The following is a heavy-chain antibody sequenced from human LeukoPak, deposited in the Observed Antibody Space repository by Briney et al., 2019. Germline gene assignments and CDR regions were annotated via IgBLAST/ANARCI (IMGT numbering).Heavy chain of an antibody. V-gene: IGHV1-2*02. D-gene: IGHD1-14*01. Sequence: ASVKVSCKASGYTFTGHYMHWLRRSPGQGLEWMGWFNANSGATKYAQKFQGRVTMTRDTSITTAYMELRSLTSDDTAVYYCARGDSDHYNYYMDVWGKGTTVTVSS. J-gene: IGHJ6*03. CDR1: GYTFTGHY. CDR2: FNANSGAT. CDR3: ARGDSDHYNYYMDV.